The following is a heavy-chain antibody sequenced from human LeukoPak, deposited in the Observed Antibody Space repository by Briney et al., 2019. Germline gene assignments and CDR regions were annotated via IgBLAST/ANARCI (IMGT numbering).Heavy chain of an antibody. CDR1: GFTFSSYS. J-gene: IGHJ4*02. V-gene: IGHV3-21*01. Sequence: GGSLRLSCAASGFTFSSYSMNWVRQAPGKGLEWVSFISSSSSYIYYADSVKGRFTISRDNAKNSLYVQMNSLRAEDTAVYYCARGEYGSGNYHIDYWGQGTLVTVSS. CDR2: ISSSSSYI. CDR3: ARGEYGSGNYHIDY. D-gene: IGHD3-10*01.